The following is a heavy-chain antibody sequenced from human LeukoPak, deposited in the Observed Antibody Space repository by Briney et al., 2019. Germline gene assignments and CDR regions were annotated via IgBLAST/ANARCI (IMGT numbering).Heavy chain of an antibody. CDR2: ICGSGGST. CDR1: AFTFRSYA. CDR3: AKAKDNSQYCFDY. Sequence: PGGSLRLSRVASAFTFRSYAMSWVRQAGGKGLEWGSPICGSGGSTYYADSLKGRFTISRDKSKKTLYLQMSSLRAEDTAVYYCAKAKDNSQYCFDYWGQGTLVTVSS. V-gene: IGHV3-23*01. J-gene: IGHJ4*02. D-gene: IGHD1-20*01.